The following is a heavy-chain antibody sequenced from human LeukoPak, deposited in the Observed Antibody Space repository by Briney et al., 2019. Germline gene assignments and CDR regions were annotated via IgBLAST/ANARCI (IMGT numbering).Heavy chain of an antibody. CDR2: INHSGST. J-gene: IGHJ4*02. CDR3: ARRRAAAGSGPLDY. D-gene: IGHD6-13*01. Sequence: PSETLSLTCAVYGGSFSGYYWSWIRQPPGKGLEWIGEINHSGSTNYNPSLKSRVTISVDTSKNQFSLKLSSVTAADTAVYYCARRRAAAGSGPLDYWGQGTLVTVSS. CDR1: GGSFSGYY. V-gene: IGHV4-34*01.